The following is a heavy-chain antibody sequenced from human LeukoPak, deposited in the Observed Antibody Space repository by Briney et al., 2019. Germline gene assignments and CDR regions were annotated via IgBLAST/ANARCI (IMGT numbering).Heavy chain of an antibody. CDR1: GFTFSSYW. J-gene: IGHJ3*02. Sequence: GGSLRLSCAASGFTFSSYWMSWVRQAPGKGLEWVSAISGSGGSTYYADSVKGRFTISRDNSKNTLYLQMNSLRAEDTAVYYCAKDPQAYYYDSSGYADAFDIWGQGTMVTVSS. V-gene: IGHV3-23*01. CDR2: ISGSGGST. CDR3: AKDPQAYYYDSSGYADAFDI. D-gene: IGHD3-22*01.